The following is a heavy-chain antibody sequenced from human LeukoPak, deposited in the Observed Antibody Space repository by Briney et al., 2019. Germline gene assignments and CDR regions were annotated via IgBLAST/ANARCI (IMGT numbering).Heavy chain of an antibody. CDR1: GFSLSTSGVG. CDR3: AHRRSGYNWNHGDFDY. CDR2: INWDDDK. D-gene: IGHD1-14*01. V-gene: IGHV2-5*02. J-gene: IGHJ4*02. Sequence: SGPTLVNPTQTLTLTCSFSGFSLSTSGVGVGWIRQSPGKALEWLALINWDDDKRYSPSLRTRLTIVQDTSNNQVVLIMTNVDPADTATYYCAHRRSGYNWNHGDFDYWGQGTLVTVSS.